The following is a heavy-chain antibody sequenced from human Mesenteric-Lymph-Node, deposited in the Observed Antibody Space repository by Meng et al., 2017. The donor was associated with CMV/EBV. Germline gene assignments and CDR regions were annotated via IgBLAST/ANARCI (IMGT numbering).Heavy chain of an antibody. Sequence: GESLKLSCAASGFTFSSYWMHWVRQAPGKGLVWVSRTNSDGSSTTYADSVKGRFTISRDNAKNTLYLQMNNLRAEDTAVYYCTRDGYRSEIDYWGQGTLVTVSS. CDR3: TRDGYRSEIDY. CDR1: GFTFSSYW. D-gene: IGHD5-18*01. V-gene: IGHV3-74*01. J-gene: IGHJ4*02. CDR2: TNSDGSST.